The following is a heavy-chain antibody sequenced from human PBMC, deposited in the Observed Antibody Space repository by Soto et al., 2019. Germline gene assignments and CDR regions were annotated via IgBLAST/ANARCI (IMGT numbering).Heavy chain of an antibody. J-gene: IGHJ4*02. CDR2: IIPISGAA. D-gene: IGHD1-7*01. V-gene: IGHV1-69*06. CDR1: VGTLSNDV. CDR3: ARDMTRTVVPYFDF. Sequence: SVKLSCEASVGTLSNDVVNWVRQAPGQGLEWMGRIIPISGAANYAKKFQGRVTITADKSTSTSYMELSSLRSEDTAVYYCARDMTRTVVPYFDFWGQGTLVTVSS.